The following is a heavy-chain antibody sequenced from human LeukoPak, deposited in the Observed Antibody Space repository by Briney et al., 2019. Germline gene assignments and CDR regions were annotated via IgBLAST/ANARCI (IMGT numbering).Heavy chain of an antibody. D-gene: IGHD1-26*01. Sequence: GGSLRLSCAASGFTFNSYAMHWVRQAPGKGLEWVAVISYDGSNKYYADSVKGRFTISRDNPKNTVYLQMNSLRAEDTAVYYCARDRGSGSYYGMDVWGQGTTVTVSS. CDR2: ISYDGSNK. CDR3: ARDRGSGSYYGMDV. J-gene: IGHJ6*02. CDR1: GFTFNSYA. V-gene: IGHV3-30*04.